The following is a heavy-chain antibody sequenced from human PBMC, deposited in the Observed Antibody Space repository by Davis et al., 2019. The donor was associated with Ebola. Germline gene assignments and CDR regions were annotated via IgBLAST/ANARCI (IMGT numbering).Heavy chain of an antibody. CDR2: IYYSGST. Sequence: PGGSLRLSCTVSGGSISSSSYYWGWIRQPPGKGLEWIGSIYYSGSTYYNPSLKSRVTISVDTSKNQFSLKLSSVTAADTAVYYCARQYLGGINWNYFDYWGQGTLVTVSS. CDR1: GGSISSSSYY. CDR3: ARQYLGGINWNYFDY. V-gene: IGHV4-39*01. D-gene: IGHD1-1*01. J-gene: IGHJ4*02.